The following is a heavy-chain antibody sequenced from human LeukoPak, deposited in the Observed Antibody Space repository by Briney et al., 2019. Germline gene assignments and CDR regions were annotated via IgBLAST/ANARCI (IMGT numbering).Heavy chain of an antibody. Sequence: SVKVSCKASGGTFSKYTISWVRQRPGQGLEWMGGITPLFGTANYAQKFQGRVTITADESTSTAYMELSSLRSEDTAVYYCATPYRSIAAAGTRYYYGMDVWGQGTTVTVSS. CDR2: ITPLFGTA. CDR1: GGTFSKYT. J-gene: IGHJ6*02. CDR3: ATPYRSIAAAGTRYYYGMDV. V-gene: IGHV1-69*13. D-gene: IGHD6-13*01.